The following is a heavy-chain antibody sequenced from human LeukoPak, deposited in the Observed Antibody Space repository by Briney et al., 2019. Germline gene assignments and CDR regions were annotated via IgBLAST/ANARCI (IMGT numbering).Heavy chain of an antibody. D-gene: IGHD4-17*01. CDR3: ARGFRSVTTWGYFDY. Sequence: PGGSLRLSCAASGFTFSSYAMNWVRQAPGKGLEWVSLIYSGGGTYYADSVKGRFTISRDNSRNTLSLQMNSLRVDDTAVYYCARGFRSVTTWGYFDYWGQGALVTVSS. CDR1: GFTFSSYA. V-gene: IGHV3-66*01. J-gene: IGHJ4*02. CDR2: IYSGGGT.